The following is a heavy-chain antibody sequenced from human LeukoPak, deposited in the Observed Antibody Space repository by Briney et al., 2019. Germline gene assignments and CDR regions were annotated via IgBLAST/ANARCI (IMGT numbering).Heavy chain of an antibody. J-gene: IGHJ4*02. V-gene: IGHV4-34*01. D-gene: IGHD5-12*01. Sequence: PSETLSLTCAVYGGSFSGYYWSWIRQPPGKGLEWIGEINHSGSTNYNPSLKSRVTISVDTSKNQFSLKLSSVTAADTAVYFAAIVVAHTWVYWGQGTLVTVSS. CDR1: GGSFSGYY. CDR2: INHSGST. CDR3: AIVVAHTWVY.